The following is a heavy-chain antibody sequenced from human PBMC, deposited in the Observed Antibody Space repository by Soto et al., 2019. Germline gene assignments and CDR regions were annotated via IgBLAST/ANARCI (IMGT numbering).Heavy chain of an antibody. CDR2: IYYSGST. CDR3: ARMATYYDSSGYRDY. Sequence: SETLSLTCTVSGGSVSSGDYYWSWIRQPPGKGLEWIGYIYYSGSTYYNPSLKSRVTISVDTSKNQFSLKLSSVTAADTAAYYCARMATYYDSSGYRDYWGQGTLVTVSS. J-gene: IGHJ4*02. D-gene: IGHD3-22*01. V-gene: IGHV4-30-4*01. CDR1: GGSVSSGDYY.